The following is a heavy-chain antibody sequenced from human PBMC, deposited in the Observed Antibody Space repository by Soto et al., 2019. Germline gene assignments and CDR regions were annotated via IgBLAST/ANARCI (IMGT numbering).Heavy chain of an antibody. CDR3: ARGNYYGSGSYWFVSRYYGMDV. V-gene: IGHV4-34*01. CDR2: INHSGST. Sequence: PSETLSLTCAVYGGSFSGYYWSWIRQPPGKGLEWIGEINHSGSTNYNPSLKSRVTISVDTSKNQFSLKLSSVTAADTAVYYCARGNYYGSGSYWFVSRYYGMDVWGQGTTVTVSS. CDR1: GGSFSGYY. J-gene: IGHJ6*02. D-gene: IGHD3-10*01.